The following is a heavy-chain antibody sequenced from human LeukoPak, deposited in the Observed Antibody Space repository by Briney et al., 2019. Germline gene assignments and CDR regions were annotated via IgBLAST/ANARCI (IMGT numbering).Heavy chain of an antibody. V-gene: IGHV3-33*01. J-gene: IGHJ6*02. Sequence: PGGSLRLSCAASGFTFSSYGMHWVRQAPGKGLEWVAVIWYDGSNKYYADSVKGRFTISRDNSRDTVYLQMNSLRAEDTAVYYCARDTKSGGTIYGIDVWGQGTTVTVSS. CDR3: ARDTKSGGTIYGIDV. CDR1: GFTFSSYG. D-gene: IGHD2-15*01. CDR2: IWYDGSNK.